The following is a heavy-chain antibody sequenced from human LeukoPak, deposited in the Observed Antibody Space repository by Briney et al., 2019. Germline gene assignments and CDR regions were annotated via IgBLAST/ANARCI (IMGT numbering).Heavy chain of an antibody. V-gene: IGHV3-21*01. CDR2: ISSSSSYI. CDR3: ARDRHSGWYHASFDY. J-gene: IGHJ4*02. Sequence: GGSLRLSCAASGFIVSRNYMNWVRQAPGKGLEWVSSISSSSSYIYYADSVKGRFTISRDNAKNSLYLQMNSLRAEDTAVYYCARDRHSGWYHASFDYWGQGTLVTVSS. D-gene: IGHD6-19*01. CDR1: GFIVSRNY.